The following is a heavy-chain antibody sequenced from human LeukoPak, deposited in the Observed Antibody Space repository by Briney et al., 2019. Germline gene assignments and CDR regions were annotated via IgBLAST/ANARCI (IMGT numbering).Heavy chain of an antibody. D-gene: IGHD3-22*01. J-gene: IGHJ6*03. CDR3: ARDGFGYYDSSGYRDSYYMDV. Sequence: PSETLSLTCTVSGGSISTSTYYWGWIRQPPGKGLEWIGSINHSGSTNYNPSLKSRVTISVDTSKNQFSLKLSSVTAADTAVYYCARDGFGYYDSSGYRDSYYMDVWGKGTTVTVSS. CDR1: GGSISTSTYY. CDR2: INHSGST. V-gene: IGHV4-39*07.